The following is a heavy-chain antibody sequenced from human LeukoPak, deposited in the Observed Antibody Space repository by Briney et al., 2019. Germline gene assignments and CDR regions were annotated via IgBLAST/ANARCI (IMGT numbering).Heavy chain of an antibody. CDR1: GYSFTNYW. Sequence: GESLKISCKGSGYSFTNYWGGWVRQMPGKGLEWMGIIFPGDSHTRYSPSFQGQVTMSADKSISTAYLQWSSLRASDTAMYYCARSSVNWFDPWGQGTLVTVSS. D-gene: IGHD3-3*01. CDR3: ARSSVNWFDP. CDR2: IFPGDSHT. J-gene: IGHJ5*02. V-gene: IGHV5-51*01.